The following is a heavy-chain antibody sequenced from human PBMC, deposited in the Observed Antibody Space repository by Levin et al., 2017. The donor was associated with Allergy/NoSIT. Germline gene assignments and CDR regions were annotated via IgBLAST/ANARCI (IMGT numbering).Heavy chain of an antibody. D-gene: IGHD4-17*01. V-gene: IGHV4-34*01. CDR3: ARLQVRRLLTTVTTDY. J-gene: IGHJ4*02. CDR1: GGSFSGYY. Sequence: SQTLSLTCAVYGGSFSGYYWSWIRQPPGKGLEWIGEINHSGSTNYNPSLKSRVTISVDTSKNQFSLKLSSVTAADTAVYYCARLQVRRLLTTVTTDYWGQGTLVTVSS. CDR2: INHSGST.